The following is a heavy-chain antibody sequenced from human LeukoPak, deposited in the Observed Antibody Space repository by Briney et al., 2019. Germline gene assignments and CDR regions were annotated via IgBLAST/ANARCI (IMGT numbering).Heavy chain of an antibody. D-gene: IGHD3-10*01. Sequence: ASVKVSCKASGYTFTSYGISWVRQAPGQGLEWMGWISAYNGNTNYAQKLQGRVTMTTDTSTSTAYMELRSLRSDDTAVYYCVRDRDTMVRGVIGYWGQETLVTVSS. CDR3: VRDRDTMVRGVIGY. V-gene: IGHV1-18*01. CDR2: ISAYNGNT. CDR1: GYTFTSYG. J-gene: IGHJ4*02.